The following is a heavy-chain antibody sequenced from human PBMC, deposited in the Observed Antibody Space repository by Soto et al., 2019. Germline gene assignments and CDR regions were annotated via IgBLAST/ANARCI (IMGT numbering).Heavy chain of an antibody. J-gene: IGHJ6*02. CDR2: ISSSSSTI. CDR3: ARDSSSGWSPYGMDV. D-gene: IGHD6-19*01. V-gene: IGHV3-48*02. Sequence: PGGSLRLSCAASGFTFSSYSMNWVRQAPGKGLEWVSYISSSSSTIYYADSVKGRFTISRDNAKNSLYLQMNSLRDEDTAVYYCARDSSSGWSPYGMDVWGQGTTVTVSS. CDR1: GFTFSSYS.